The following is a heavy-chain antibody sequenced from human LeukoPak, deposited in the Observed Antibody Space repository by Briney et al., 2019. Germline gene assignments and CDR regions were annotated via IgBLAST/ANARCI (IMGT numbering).Heavy chain of an antibody. V-gene: IGHV4-30-4*01. CDR3: ARQGTAAPYYFDY. J-gene: IGHJ4*02. CDR1: GGSISSSDYY. CDR2: IYYSGIT. Sequence: SETLSLTCTVSGGSISSSDYYWSWIRQPPGKGLEWIGYIYYSGITYYNPSLKSRITISVDTSKSQFSLKLSSVTAADTAVYYCARQGTAAPYYFDYWGQGTLVTVS. D-gene: IGHD1-1*01.